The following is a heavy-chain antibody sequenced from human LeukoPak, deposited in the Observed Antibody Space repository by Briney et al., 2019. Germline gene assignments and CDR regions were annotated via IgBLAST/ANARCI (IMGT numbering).Heavy chain of an antibody. D-gene: IGHD3-22*01. CDR3: ARDLYYDSSGYYYVY. Sequence: GGSLRLSCAASGYTVSSNYMSWVRQAPGKGLEWVSVIYSGGSTYYADSVKGRFTISRDNSKNTLYLQMNSLRAEDTAVYYCARDLYYDSSGYYYVYWGQGTLVTVSS. V-gene: IGHV3-66*01. CDR1: GYTVSSNY. J-gene: IGHJ4*02. CDR2: IYSGGST.